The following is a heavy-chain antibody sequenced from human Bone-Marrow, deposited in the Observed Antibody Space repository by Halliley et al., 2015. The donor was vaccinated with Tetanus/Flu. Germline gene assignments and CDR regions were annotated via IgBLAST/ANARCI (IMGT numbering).Heavy chain of an antibody. V-gene: IGHV4-61*07. Sequence: IHYSGFTNFNPSLKSRVIISIDTSKNQFALKLSSMTAADTAMYYCARHPYINGFGWFDPWGQGTLVTVSS. D-gene: IGHD3-3*01. CDR3: ARHPYINGFGWFDP. CDR2: IHYSGFT. J-gene: IGHJ5*02.